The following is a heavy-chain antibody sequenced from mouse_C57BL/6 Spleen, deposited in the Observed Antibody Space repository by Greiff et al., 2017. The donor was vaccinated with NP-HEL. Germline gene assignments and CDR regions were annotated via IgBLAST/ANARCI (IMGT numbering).Heavy chain of an antibody. CDR2: INPNNGGT. D-gene: IGHD1-1*01. V-gene: IGHV1-26*01. CDR3: ARFPNYYGSSNWYFDV. Sequence: EVQLQQSGPELVKPGASVKISCKASGYTFTDYYMNWVKQSHGKSLEWIGDINPNNGGTSYNQKFKGKATLTVDKSSSTAYMELRSLTSEDSAVYYCARFPNYYGSSNWYFDVWGTGTTVTVSS. CDR1: GYTFTDYY. J-gene: IGHJ1*03.